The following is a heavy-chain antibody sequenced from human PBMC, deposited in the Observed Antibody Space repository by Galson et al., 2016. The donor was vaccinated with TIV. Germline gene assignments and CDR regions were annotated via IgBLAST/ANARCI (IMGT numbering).Heavy chain of an antibody. V-gene: IGHV1-18*01. D-gene: IGHD6-13*01. CDR2: ISSYNGHI. CDR3: ARAAKPPVPVADI. CDR1: GYGLSNYG. J-gene: IGHJ3*02. Sequence: SVKVSCKASGYGLSNYGFSWVRQAPGQGLEWVGWISSYNGHIEYAQKFQGRGTLTTDTSTSTAYMELRSLRSNDTAVYYCARAAKPPVPVADIGGQGTMVTVSS.